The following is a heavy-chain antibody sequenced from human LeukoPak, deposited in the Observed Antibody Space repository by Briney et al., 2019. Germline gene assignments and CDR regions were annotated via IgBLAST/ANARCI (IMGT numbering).Heavy chain of an antibody. CDR2: IYTSGST. J-gene: IGHJ3*02. D-gene: IGHD6-19*01. V-gene: IGHV4-61*02. CDR1: GGSISSGSYY. CDR3: ARVTAVAGTVFLDAFDI. Sequence: SQTLSLTCTVSGGSISSGSYYWSWIRQPAGKGLEWIGRIYTSGSTNYNPSLKSRVTISVDTSKNQFSLKLSSVTAADTAVYYCARVTAVAGTVFLDAFDIWGQGTMVTVSS.